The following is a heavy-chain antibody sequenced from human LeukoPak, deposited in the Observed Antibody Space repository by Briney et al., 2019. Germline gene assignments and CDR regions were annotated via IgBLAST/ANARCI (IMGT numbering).Heavy chain of an antibody. V-gene: IGHV4-34*01. D-gene: IGHD2-2*01. CDR1: GGSFSGYY. CDR3: ASRSSIVSHFDY. CDR2: INHSGST. J-gene: IGHJ4*02. Sequence: SETLSLTCAVYGGSFSGYYWSWIRQPPGKGLEWIGEINHSGSTNYNPSLKSRVTISADTSKNQFSLKLSSVTAADTAVYYCASRSSIVSHFDYWGQGTLVTVSS.